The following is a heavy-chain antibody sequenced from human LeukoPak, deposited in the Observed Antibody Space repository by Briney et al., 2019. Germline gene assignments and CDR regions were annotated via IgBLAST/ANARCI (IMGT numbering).Heavy chain of an antibody. V-gene: IGHV3-9*01. CDR1: GFTFDDYA. J-gene: IGHJ4*02. CDR2: ISWNSGSI. CDR3: AKDRDYGDYLDY. Sequence: GGSLRLSCAASGFTFDDYAMHWDRQAPGKGLEWVSGISWNSGSIGYADSVKGRFTISRDSAKNSLYLQMNSLRAEDTALYYCAKDRDYGDYLDYWGQGTLVTVSS. D-gene: IGHD4-17*01.